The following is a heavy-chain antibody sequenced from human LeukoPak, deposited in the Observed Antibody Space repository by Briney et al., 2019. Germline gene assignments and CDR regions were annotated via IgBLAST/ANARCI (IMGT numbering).Heavy chain of an antibody. CDR3: ARMSIAARRFEY. V-gene: IGHV1-2*06. CDR1: GYTFTGYY. D-gene: IGHD6-6*01. Sequence: ASVKVSCKASGYTFTGYYMHWVRQAPGQGLEWMGRINPNSGGTNYAQKFQGRVTMTRDASISTAYMELSRLRSDDTAVSDCARMSIAARRFEYWGQGTLVTVST. CDR2: INPNSGGT. J-gene: IGHJ4*02.